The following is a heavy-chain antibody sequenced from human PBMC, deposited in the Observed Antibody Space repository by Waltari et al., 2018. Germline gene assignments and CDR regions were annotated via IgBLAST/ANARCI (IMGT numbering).Heavy chain of an antibody. J-gene: IGHJ1*01. CDR3: ATGSAELVVYWRYVQH. V-gene: IGHV1-24*01. D-gene: IGHD2-8*02. Sequence: QVQLVQSGAEVKKPGASVKVSCKVSGYTLTELSMHWVRQAPGKGLEWMGGFDPEDGETIYAQKFQGRVTMTEDTSTDTAYMELSSLRSEDTAVYYCATGSAELVVYWRYVQHWGQGTLVIVSS. CDR2: FDPEDGET. CDR1: GYTLTELS.